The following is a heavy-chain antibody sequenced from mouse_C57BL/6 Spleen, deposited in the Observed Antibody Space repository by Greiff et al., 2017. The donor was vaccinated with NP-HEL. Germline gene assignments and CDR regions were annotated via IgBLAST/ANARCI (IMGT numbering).Heavy chain of an antibody. J-gene: IGHJ2*01. CDR2: INPGSGGT. Sequence: VKLMESGAELVRPGTSVKVSCKASGYAFTNYLIEWVKQRPGQGLEWIGVINPGSGGTNYNEKFKGKATLTADKSSSTAYMQLSSLTSEDSAVYFCARSAQDYFDYWGQGTTLTVSS. CDR1: GYAFTNYL. D-gene: IGHD3-2*02. CDR3: ARSAQDYFDY. V-gene: IGHV1-54*01.